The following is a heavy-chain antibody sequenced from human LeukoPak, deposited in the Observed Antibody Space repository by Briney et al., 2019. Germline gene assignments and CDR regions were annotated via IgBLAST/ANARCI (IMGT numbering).Heavy chain of an antibody. CDR1: GGSISSSSYY. V-gene: IGHV4-39*01. Sequence: PSETLSLTCTVSGGSISSSSYYWGWIRQPPGKGLEWIGSIYYSGSTYYNPSLKSRVTISVDTSKNQFSLKLSSVTAADTAVYYSARRRVVPKGMHFDYWGQGTLVTVSS. D-gene: IGHD2-2*01. CDR2: IYYSGST. J-gene: IGHJ4*02. CDR3: ARRRVVPKGMHFDY.